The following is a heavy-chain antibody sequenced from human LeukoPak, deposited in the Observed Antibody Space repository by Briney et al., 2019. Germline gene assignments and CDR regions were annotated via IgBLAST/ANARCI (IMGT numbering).Heavy chain of an antibody. D-gene: IGHD6-13*01. V-gene: IGHV4-30-4*07. CDR2: IYYSGST. Sequence: SETLSLTCAVSGGSISSGGYSWSWIRQPPGKGLEWIGYIYYSGSTYYNPSLKSRVTISVDTSKNQFSLKLSSVTAADTAVYYCARESAAADWFDPWGQGTLVTVSS. CDR1: GGSISSGGYS. J-gene: IGHJ5*02. CDR3: ARESAAADWFDP.